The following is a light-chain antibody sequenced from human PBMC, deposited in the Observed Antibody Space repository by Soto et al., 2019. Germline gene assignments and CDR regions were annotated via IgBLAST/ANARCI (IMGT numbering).Light chain of an antibody. V-gene: IGLV2-8*01. CDR2: EVS. Sequence: QSVLTQPPSGSGSPGQSVTISCTGTSSDVGGYNYVSWYQQHPGKAPKLMIYEVSKRPSGVPDRFSGSKSGNTASLTVSGLQAEDEADYYCSSKVFGTGTKVTVL. CDR3: SSKV. J-gene: IGLJ1*01. CDR1: SSDVGGYNY.